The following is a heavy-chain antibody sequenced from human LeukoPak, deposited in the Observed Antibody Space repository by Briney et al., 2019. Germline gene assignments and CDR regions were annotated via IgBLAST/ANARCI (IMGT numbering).Heavy chain of an antibody. J-gene: IGHJ6*02. Sequence: PGGSLRLSCAVSGFTFSDHYMDWVRQAPGKGLEWVGRSRNKGNGYTTEYAASVEGRFTISRDDSKNLLYLQMNSLKTEDTAVYYCTRGAAVGGAVTRVPNYYGMDVWGQGTTVTVSS. CDR1: GFTFSDHY. V-gene: IGHV3-72*01. CDR2: SRNKGNGYTT. CDR3: TRGAAVGGAVTRVPNYYGMDV. D-gene: IGHD6-13*01.